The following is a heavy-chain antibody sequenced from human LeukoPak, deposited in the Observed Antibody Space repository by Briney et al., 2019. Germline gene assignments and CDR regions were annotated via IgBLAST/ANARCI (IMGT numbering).Heavy chain of an antibody. D-gene: IGHD6-13*01. CDR2: INRSGST. CDR1: GGSFSGYY. J-gene: IGHJ6*03. Sequence: SETLSLTCAVYGGSFSGYYWSWIRQPPGKGLEWIGEINRSGSTNYNPSLKSRVTISVDTSKNQFSLKLSSVTAADTAVYYCARAIRAIAAAGNVYYYYMDVWGKGTTVTVSS. V-gene: IGHV4-34*01. CDR3: ARAIRAIAAAGNVYYYYMDV.